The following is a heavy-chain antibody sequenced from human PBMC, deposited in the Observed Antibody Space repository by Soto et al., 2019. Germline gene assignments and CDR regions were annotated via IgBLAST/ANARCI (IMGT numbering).Heavy chain of an antibody. J-gene: IGHJ4*02. CDR1: GFTFSSYS. V-gene: IGHV3-48*01. CDR2: ISSSSSTI. CDR3: ARDLYTIFGVVIIDY. D-gene: IGHD3-3*01. Sequence: GGSLRLSCAASGFTFSSYSMNWVRQAPGKGLEWVSYISSSSSTIYYADSVKGRFTISRDNAKNSLYLQMNSLRAEDTAVYYCARDLYTIFGVVIIDYWGQGTLVTVSS.